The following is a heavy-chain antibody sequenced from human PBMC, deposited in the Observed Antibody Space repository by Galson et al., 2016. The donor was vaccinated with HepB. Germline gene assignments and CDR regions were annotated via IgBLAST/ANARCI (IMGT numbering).Heavy chain of an antibody. Sequence: SLRLSCASSGFTFSVSAIHWVRQPSGKGLEWVGLIGDKTSNYETSYAASLKGRFTISRDASKNTAYLELNSLNIEDTAVYYCTRLHYSDPPPSWGQGALVTVSS. J-gene: IGHJ1*01. CDR2: IGDKTSNYET. V-gene: IGHV3-73*01. CDR1: GFTFSVSA. D-gene: IGHD2-15*01. CDR3: TRLHYSDPPPS.